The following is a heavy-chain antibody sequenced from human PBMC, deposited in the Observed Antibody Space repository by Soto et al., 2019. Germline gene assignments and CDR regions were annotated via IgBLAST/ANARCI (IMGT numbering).Heavy chain of an antibody. V-gene: IGHV4-59*01. D-gene: IGHD2-2*01. CDR3: ASGCSSTSCHFDI. CDR1: GGSISSYY. CDR2: IYYSGST. J-gene: IGHJ3*02. Sequence: QVQLQESGPGLVKPSETLSLTCTVSGGSISSYYWCWIRQPPGKGLEWIGYIYYSGSTNYNPSLKSRVTISVDTSKNQFSLKLSSVTAADTAVYYCASGCSSTSCHFDIWGQGTMVTVSS.